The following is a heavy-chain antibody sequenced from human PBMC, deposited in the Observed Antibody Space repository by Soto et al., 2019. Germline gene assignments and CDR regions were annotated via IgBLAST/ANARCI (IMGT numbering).Heavy chain of an antibody. V-gene: IGHV3-30*03. D-gene: IGHD3-22*01. Sequence: GGSLRLSCVAAGFTFSSHAMNWVRQAPGKGLEWVAVISFDGSNRYYADSQRGRLTISRDNSRNTLYLQMDNLRPDDTAIYYCARAHGPYYDSSYYGLARNYFDYWGQGTLVTVS. CDR1: GFTFSSHA. CDR2: ISFDGSNR. J-gene: IGHJ4*02. CDR3: ARAHGPYYDSSYYGLARNYFDY.